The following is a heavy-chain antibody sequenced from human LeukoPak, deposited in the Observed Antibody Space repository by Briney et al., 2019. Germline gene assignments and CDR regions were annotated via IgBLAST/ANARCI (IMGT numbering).Heavy chain of an antibody. CDR3: AGIAAAGNSYYYYYGMDV. Sequence: SETLSLTCTVSGGTISSYYWSWIRQPPGKGLEGIGYIYYSGSTNYNPSLKSRVTISVDPSKNQFSLKLSSVTAADTAVYYCAGIAAAGNSYYYYYGMDVWGQGTTVTVSS. J-gene: IGHJ6*02. D-gene: IGHD6-13*01. CDR1: GGTISSYY. V-gene: IGHV4-59*08. CDR2: IYYSGST.